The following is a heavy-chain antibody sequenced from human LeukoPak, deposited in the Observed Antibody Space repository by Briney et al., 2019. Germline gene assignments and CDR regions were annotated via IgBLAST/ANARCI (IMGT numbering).Heavy chain of an antibody. J-gene: IGHJ4*02. CDR1: GGTFSSYA. Sequence: AASVKVSCKASGGTFSSYAISWVRQAPGQGLEWMGGIIPIFGTANYAQKFQGRVTITADKSTSTAYMELSSLRSEDTAVYYCAREILAPGKTHEYWGQGTLVTVSS. CDR3: AREILAPGKTHEY. CDR2: IIPIFGTA. V-gene: IGHV1-69*06.